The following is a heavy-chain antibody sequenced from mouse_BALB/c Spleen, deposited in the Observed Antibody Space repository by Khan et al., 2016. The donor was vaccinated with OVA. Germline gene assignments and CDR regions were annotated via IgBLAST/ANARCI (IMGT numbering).Heavy chain of an antibody. CDR3: ARTTRIKY. D-gene: IGHD2-12*01. J-gene: IGHJ2*01. V-gene: IGHV3-2*02. Sequence: EVQLQESGPGLVKPSQSFSLTCTVTGYSITSGYGWNWIRQFPGNKLEWMGYISYSGSTNYNPSLKSRISITRDTSKNQFFLQLNSVTTEDTATCYCARTTRIKYWGQGTTLTVSS. CDR1: GYSITSGYG. CDR2: ISYSGST.